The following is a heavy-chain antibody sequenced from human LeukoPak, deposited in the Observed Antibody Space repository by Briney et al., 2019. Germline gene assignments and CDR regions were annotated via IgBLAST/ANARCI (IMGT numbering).Heavy chain of an antibody. CDR2: ISGSGGST. CDR1: GFTFSSYA. J-gene: IGHJ4*02. V-gene: IGHV3-23*01. D-gene: IGHD3-10*01. CDR3: AKDLGLLWFGELLAFDY. Sequence: GGSLRLSCAASGFTFSSYAMSWVPQAPGKGLEWVSAISGSGGSTYYADSVKGRFTISRDNSKNTLYLQMNSLRAEDTAVYYCAKDLGLLWFGELLAFDYWGQGTLVTVSS.